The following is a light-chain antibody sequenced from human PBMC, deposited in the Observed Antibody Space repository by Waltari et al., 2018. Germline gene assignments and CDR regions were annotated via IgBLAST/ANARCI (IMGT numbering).Light chain of an antibody. CDR2: QAS. CDR3: QQYHSYSIT. V-gene: IGKV1-5*03. CDR1: QSISSS. Sequence: IQITQSPSTPSASLGDSVTIPCRASQSISSSLAWYQQKPGKAPKFLIYQASTLESGVPSRFSGSGSGTEFTLTISSLHPDDFATYYCQQYHSYSITFGGGTKVEI. J-gene: IGKJ4*01.